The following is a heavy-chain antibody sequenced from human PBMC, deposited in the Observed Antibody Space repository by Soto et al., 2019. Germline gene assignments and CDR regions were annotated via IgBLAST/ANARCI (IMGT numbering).Heavy chain of an antibody. J-gene: IGHJ4*02. CDR3: ASVVTGTTLLDY. Sequence: QVQLVQSGAEVKKPGSSVKVSCKASGGTFSSYTISWVRQAPGQGPEWMGRIIPILGIANYAQKFQGRVTITADKSTSTAYMELSSLRSEDTAVYYCASVVTGTTLLDYWGQGTLVTVSS. CDR1: GGTFSSYT. V-gene: IGHV1-69*02. CDR2: IIPILGIA. D-gene: IGHD1-7*01.